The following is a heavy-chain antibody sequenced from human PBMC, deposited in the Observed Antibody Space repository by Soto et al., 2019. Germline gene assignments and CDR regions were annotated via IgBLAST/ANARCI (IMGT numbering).Heavy chain of an antibody. CDR2: VSNDGSDT. J-gene: IGHJ6*02. CDR1: GFTFRTYD. CDR3: AQDGYGMDV. V-gene: IGHV3-30*18. Sequence: QVQLLESGGGVVQPGRSLRLSCAASGFTFRTYDMQWVRQAPGKGLEWVALVSNDGSDTFYVDSVKGRFTISRDNSKNTVYLQMNSVRAEDTAVDYCAQDGYGMDVWAQATTVTVSS.